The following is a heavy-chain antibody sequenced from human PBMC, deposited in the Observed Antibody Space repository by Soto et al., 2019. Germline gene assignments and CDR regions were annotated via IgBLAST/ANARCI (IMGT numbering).Heavy chain of an antibody. Sequence: SVTLSLTCTVYGASFSGYYWSWIPQSPGKGLEWIGEINHSGSTNYNPSLKSRVTISVDTSKNQFSLKLSSVTAADTAVYYCARLALIVVVPAAIRSYGMDVWGQGTTVT. D-gene: IGHD2-2*01. V-gene: IGHV4-34*01. CDR1: GASFSGYY. J-gene: IGHJ6*02. CDR3: ARLALIVVVPAAIRSYGMDV. CDR2: INHSGST.